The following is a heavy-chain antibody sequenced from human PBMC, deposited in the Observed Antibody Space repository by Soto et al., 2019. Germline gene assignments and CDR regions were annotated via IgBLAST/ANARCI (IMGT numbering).Heavy chain of an antibody. CDR2: IYYSGST. CDR3: ARGATVMPTPGY. V-gene: IGHV4-30-4*01. J-gene: IGHJ4*02. CDR1: GGSISSGDYY. Sequence: PSETLSLTCTVSGGSISSGDYYWSWIRQPPGKGLEWIGYIYYSGSTYYNPSLKSRVTISVDTSKNQFSLKLSSVTAADTAVYYCARGATVMPTPGYWGQGTLVTVSS. D-gene: IGHD4-17*01.